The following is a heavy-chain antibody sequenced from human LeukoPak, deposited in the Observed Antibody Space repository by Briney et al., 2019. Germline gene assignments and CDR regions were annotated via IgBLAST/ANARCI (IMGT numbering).Heavy chain of an antibody. J-gene: IGHJ4*02. CDR2: LSPNSGNT. D-gene: IGHD2-21*02. V-gene: IGHV1-8*03. Sequence: GASVKVSCKASGYTFTSYDINWVRQATGQGLEWMGWLSPNSGNTGYAQKFQGRVTITRNTSINTAYMELSSLRSDDTAVYYCAREVEHIVVVTDRYFDYWGQGTLVTVSS. CDR3: AREVEHIVVVTDRYFDY. CDR1: GYTFTSYD.